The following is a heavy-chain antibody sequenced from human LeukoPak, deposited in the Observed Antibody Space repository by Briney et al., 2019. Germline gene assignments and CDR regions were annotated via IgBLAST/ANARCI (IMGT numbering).Heavy chain of an antibody. J-gene: IGHJ4*02. Sequence: GASVKVSCKASGGTFSSYAISWVRQAPGQGLEWMGGIIPIFGTANYAQKSQGRVTITADESTSTAYMELSSLRSEDTAVYYCARGRVTMVRGAFDYWGQGTLVTVSS. CDR1: GGTFSSYA. D-gene: IGHD3-10*01. CDR3: ARGRVTMVRGAFDY. CDR2: IIPIFGTA. V-gene: IGHV1-69*13.